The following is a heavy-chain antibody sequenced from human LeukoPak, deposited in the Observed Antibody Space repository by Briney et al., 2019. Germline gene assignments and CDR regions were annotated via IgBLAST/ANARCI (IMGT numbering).Heavy chain of an antibody. CDR3: ARVSSGWSTDYYFDY. CDR2: ICYGGST. CDR1: GGSISSYY. V-gene: IGHV4-59*01. J-gene: IGHJ4*02. D-gene: IGHD6-19*01. Sequence: PSETLSLTCTVSGGSISSYYWSWIRQPPGKGLEWIGYICYGGSTNYNPSLKSRVTISVDTSKNQFSLKLSSVTAADAAVYYCARVSSGWSTDYYFDYWGQGTLVTDPS.